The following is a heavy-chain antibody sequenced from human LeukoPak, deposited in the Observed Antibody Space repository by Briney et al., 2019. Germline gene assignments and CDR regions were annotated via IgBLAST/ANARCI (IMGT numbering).Heavy chain of an antibody. J-gene: IGHJ6*03. D-gene: IGHD3-3*01. Sequence: SETLSLTCAVYGGSFSGYYWSWIRQPPGKGLEWIGEINHSGSTNYNPSLKSRVTISVDTTKNQFSLKLSSVTAADTAVYYCARGASGLFWSGYSDYYYYMDVWGQGTQVTVSS. CDR2: INHSGST. V-gene: IGHV4-34*01. CDR3: ARGASGLFWSGYSDYYYYMDV. CDR1: GGSFSGYY.